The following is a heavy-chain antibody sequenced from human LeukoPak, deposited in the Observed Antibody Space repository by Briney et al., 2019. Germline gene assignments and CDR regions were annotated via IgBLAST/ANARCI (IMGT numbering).Heavy chain of an antibody. CDR3: ARDVFEGFGERVIDAFDI. CDR1: GYTFINYN. D-gene: IGHD3-10*01. J-gene: IGHJ3*02. V-gene: IGHV1-18*01. Sequence: GASVKVSCKASGYTFINYNIAWVRQAPGQGLEWMGWISAYNGDTNYGQKVQGRVAMTTDTSTRTAYMELRGLRSDDTAVYYCARDVFEGFGERVIDAFDIWGQGTLVTVSS. CDR2: ISAYNGDT.